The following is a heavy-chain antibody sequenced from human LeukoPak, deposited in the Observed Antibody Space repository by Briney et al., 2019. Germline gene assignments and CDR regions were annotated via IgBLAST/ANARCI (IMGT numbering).Heavy chain of an antibody. CDR2: MNPNSGNT. Sequence: ASVKVSCKASGYTFTSYDINWVRQATGQGLEWMGWMNPNSGNTSYAQKFHGRVTMTTDTSTSTGYMELSSLRSEDTAIYYCASGAAAGALFNYWGQGTLVTVSS. V-gene: IGHV1-8*01. J-gene: IGHJ4*02. D-gene: IGHD6-13*01. CDR1: GYTFTSYD. CDR3: ASGAAAGALFNY.